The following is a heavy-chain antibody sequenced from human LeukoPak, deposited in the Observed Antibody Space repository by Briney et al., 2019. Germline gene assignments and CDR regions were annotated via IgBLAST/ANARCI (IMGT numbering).Heavy chain of an antibody. J-gene: IGHJ4*02. CDR2: ISWSSRAS. Sequence: GGSLRLSCTASGFTFKDYAMHWVRQAPGKGLEWVSGISWSSRASAYADSVKGRFTISRDNAKNSLYLQMNSLRAEDMALYYCAKDTAYDSSGFYDYWGQGTLVTVSS. D-gene: IGHD3-22*01. V-gene: IGHV3-9*03. CDR3: AKDTAYDSSGFYDY. CDR1: GFTFKDYA.